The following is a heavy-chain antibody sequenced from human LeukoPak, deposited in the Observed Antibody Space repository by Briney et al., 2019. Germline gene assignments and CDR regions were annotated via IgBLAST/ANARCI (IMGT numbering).Heavy chain of an antibody. Sequence: SSVKVSCKASGGTFSSYAISWVRQTPGQGLEWMGGIVPGFGAVNYAPGFQDRITVTADESTSTVYMELNSLRSDDSAVYFCARGAGVVPAAKSLGYYLYYYMDVWGEGTTVTVSS. D-gene: IGHD2-2*01. J-gene: IGHJ6*03. CDR3: ARGAGVVPAAKSLGYYLYYYMDV. CDR2: IVPGFGAV. V-gene: IGHV1-69*01. CDR1: GGTFSSYA.